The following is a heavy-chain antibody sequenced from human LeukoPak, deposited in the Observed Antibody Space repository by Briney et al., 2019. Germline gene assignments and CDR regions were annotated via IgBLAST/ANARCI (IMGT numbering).Heavy chain of an antibody. J-gene: IGHJ4*02. V-gene: IGHV4-59*08. CDR2: IYCSGSA. CDR1: GGSISTYY. D-gene: IGHD5-18*01. Sequence: PSETLSLTCTVSGGSISTYYWSWIRQPPGKGLEWIGYIYCSGSANYNPSLESRVTISVDTSKNHFSLKLSSVTAADTAVYYCARHYGYSYGPDYWGQGTLVTVSS. CDR3: ARHYGYSYGPDY.